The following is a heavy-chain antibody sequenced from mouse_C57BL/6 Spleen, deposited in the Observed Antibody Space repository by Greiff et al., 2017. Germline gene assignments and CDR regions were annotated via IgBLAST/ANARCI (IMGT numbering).Heavy chain of an antibody. J-gene: IGHJ2*01. CDR3: ARRKLGPFDY. CDR2: INPNNGGT. CDR1: GYTFTDYY. D-gene: IGHD4-1*01. Sequence: EVQLQQSGPELVKPGASVKISCKASGYTFTDYYMNWVKQSHGKSLEWIGDINPNNGGTSYNQKFKGKATLTVDKSSSTAYMELRSLTSEDDAVYYCARRKLGPFDYWGQGTILTVSS. V-gene: IGHV1-26*01.